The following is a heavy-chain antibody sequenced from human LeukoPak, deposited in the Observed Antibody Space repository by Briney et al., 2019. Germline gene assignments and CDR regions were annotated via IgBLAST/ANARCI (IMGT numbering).Heavy chain of an antibody. CDR2: IKTKTDGETT. D-gene: IGHD2-21*01. CDR3: ITPLPYSAQ. J-gene: IGHJ4*02. V-gene: IGHV3-15*07. CDR1: GFTFSNAY. Sequence: TPGGSLRLSCAASGFTFSNAYMNWVRQAPGKGLEWVGRIKTKTDGETTEYAAPVKGRFSISRDDSKNMLYLQMNSLKTEDTAVYYCITPLPYSAQGGQGTLVTVSS.